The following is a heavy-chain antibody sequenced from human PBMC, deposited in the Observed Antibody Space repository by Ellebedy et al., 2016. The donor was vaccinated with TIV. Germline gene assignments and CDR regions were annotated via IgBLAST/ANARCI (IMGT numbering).Heavy chain of an antibody. CDR2: ISSSSSTI. Sequence: GESLKISXAASGFTFSSYSMNWVRQAPGKGLEWVSYISSSSSTIYYADSVKGRFTISRDNSKNTLYLQMNSLRAEDTAVYYCANEGYSGYDLYYYYYGMDVWGQGTTVTVSS. D-gene: IGHD5-12*01. CDR3: ANEGYSGYDLYYYYYGMDV. V-gene: IGHV3-48*01. CDR1: GFTFSSYS. J-gene: IGHJ6*02.